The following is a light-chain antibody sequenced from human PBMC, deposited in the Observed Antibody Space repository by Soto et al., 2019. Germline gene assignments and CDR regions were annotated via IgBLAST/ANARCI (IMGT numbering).Light chain of an antibody. CDR2: DAS. J-gene: IGKJ2*01. CDR3: QQYNNWPSYT. Sequence: EIVMTQSPATLSVSPGERATLTCRASQILSTNLAWYQQKPSQAPRLLIYDASTRATGVPARFSGSGSGTEFTLTISSLQSEDFAVYYCQQYNNWPSYTFGQGSWLEIK. CDR1: QILSTN. V-gene: IGKV3-15*01.